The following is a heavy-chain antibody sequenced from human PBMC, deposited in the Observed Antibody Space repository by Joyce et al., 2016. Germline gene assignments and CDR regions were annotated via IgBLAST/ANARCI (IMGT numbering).Heavy chain of an antibody. D-gene: IGHD6-13*01. V-gene: IGHV4-34*01. J-gene: IGHJ6*02. CDR3: ARGRGYTTSVRRRGMDV. Sequence: QVQLQQWGAGLLKPSETLSLTCAVYGGSFSGYYWTFIRQPPGKGLEWIGEINGGGITNSQPSLKRRGTILLDTSKNQFSLKLTSVTAADTAVYYWARGRGYTTSVRRRGMDVWGQGTTVTVSS. CDR1: GGSFSGYY. CDR2: INGGGIT.